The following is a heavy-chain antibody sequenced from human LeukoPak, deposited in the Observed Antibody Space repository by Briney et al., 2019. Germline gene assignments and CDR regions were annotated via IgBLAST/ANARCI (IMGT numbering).Heavy chain of an antibody. CDR3: AKGPDPSMKALDY. V-gene: IGHV3-23*01. CDR2: ISGGGGST. J-gene: IGHJ4*02. CDR1: GFTFSSYA. Sequence: PGGSLRLSCAASGFTFSSYAMSWVRQAPGKGLEWVSAISGGGGSTYYADSVKGRFTISRDNSKNTLYLQMNSLRAEDTAVYYCAKGPDPSMKALDYWGQGTLVTVSS. D-gene: IGHD3-22*01.